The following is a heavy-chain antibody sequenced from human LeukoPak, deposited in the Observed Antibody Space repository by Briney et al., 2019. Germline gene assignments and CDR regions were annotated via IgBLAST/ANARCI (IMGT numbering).Heavy chain of an antibody. CDR1: GFTFSSYA. Sequence: PGGSLRLSCAASGFTFSSYAMSWVRQAPGEGLEWVSAISGSGGSTYYADSVKGRFTISRDNSKNTLYLQMNSLRVEDTAVYYCAEEPPYYYGSGSYSWFDPWGQGTLVTVSS. D-gene: IGHD3-10*01. CDR3: AEEPPYYYGSGSYSWFDP. J-gene: IGHJ5*02. V-gene: IGHV3-23*01. CDR2: ISGSGGST.